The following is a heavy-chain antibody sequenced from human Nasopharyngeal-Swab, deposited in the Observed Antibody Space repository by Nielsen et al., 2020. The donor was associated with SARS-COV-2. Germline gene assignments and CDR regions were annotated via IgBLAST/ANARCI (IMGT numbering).Heavy chain of an antibody. V-gene: IGHV3-30*18. J-gene: IGHJ4*02. Sequence: VRQMPGKGLEWVAVISYDGSNKYYADSVKGRFTISRDNSKNTLYLQMNSLRAEDTAVYYCTKDRYSGSYYPDYWGQGTLVTVSS. D-gene: IGHD1-26*01. CDR3: TKDRYSGSYYPDY. CDR2: ISYDGSNK.